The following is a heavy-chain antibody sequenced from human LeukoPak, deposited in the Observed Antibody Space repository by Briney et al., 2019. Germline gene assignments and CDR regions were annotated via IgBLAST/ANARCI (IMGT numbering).Heavy chain of an antibody. Sequence: GGSLRLSCAASGFTFSSYWMSWVRQAPGKGLEWVANIKQDGSEKYYVDSVKGRFTISRDNAKNSLYLQMDSLRADDTAVYFCARGALLTRDSGYPVFAYWGQGGQVTVSS. CDR1: GFTFSSYW. D-gene: IGHD3-22*01. J-gene: IGHJ4*02. CDR3: ARGALLTRDSGYPVFAY. CDR2: IKQDGSEK. V-gene: IGHV3-7*03.